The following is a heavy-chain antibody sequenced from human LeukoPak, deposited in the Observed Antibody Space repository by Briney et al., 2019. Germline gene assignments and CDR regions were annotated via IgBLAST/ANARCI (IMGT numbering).Heavy chain of an antibody. CDR2: IYYSGST. Sequence: PSETLSLTCTVSDGSISSYYWSWIRQPPGKGLEWIGYIYYSGSTNYNPSLKSRVTISVDTSKNQFSLKLSSVTAADTAVYYCARDAKGCSGGSCYHHWGQGTLVTVSS. CDR3: ARDAKGCSGGSCYHH. CDR1: DGSISSYY. D-gene: IGHD2-15*01. V-gene: IGHV4-59*01. J-gene: IGHJ5*02.